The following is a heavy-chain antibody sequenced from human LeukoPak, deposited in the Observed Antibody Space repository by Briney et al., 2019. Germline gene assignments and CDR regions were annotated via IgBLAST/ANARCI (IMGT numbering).Heavy chain of an antibody. Sequence: GGSLRLSCAASGFTFSSYAMSWVRQAPGKGLEWVSAISGSGGSTYYADSVKGRFTISRDNSKNTLYLQMNSLRAEDTAVYYCAKDPAHRITIFGVAGKFDYWGQGTLVTVSS. CDR2: ISGSGGST. CDR1: GFTFSSYA. V-gene: IGHV3-23*01. D-gene: IGHD3-3*01. J-gene: IGHJ4*02. CDR3: AKDPAHRITIFGVAGKFDY.